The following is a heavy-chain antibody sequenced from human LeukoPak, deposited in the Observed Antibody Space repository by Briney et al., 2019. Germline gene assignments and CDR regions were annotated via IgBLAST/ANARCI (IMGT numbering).Heavy chain of an antibody. CDR1: GGTFISYA. Sequence: SVTVSFTASGGTFISYAISWVRQAPGQGLEWMGGIIPIFGTANYAQKFQGRVTITTDESTSTAYMELSSLRSEDTAVYYCAREGYYGDYTDWFDPWGQGTLVTVSS. V-gene: IGHV1-69*05. D-gene: IGHD4-17*01. CDR3: AREGYYGDYTDWFDP. CDR2: IIPIFGTA. J-gene: IGHJ5*02.